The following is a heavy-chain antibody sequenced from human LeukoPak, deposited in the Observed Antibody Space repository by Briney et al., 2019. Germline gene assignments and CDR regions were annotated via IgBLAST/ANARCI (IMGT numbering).Heavy chain of an antibody. CDR1: GFTFSSYG. CDR3: ARSADSSSWSYYYYYGMDV. V-gene: IGHV3-30*02. D-gene: IGHD6-13*01. J-gene: IGHJ6*02. Sequence: PGGSLRLSCAASGFTFSSYGMHWVRQAPGKGLEWVAFIRYDGSNKYYADSVKGRFTISRDNSKNTLYLQMNSLRAEDTAVYYCARSADSSSWSYYYYYGMDVWGQGTTVTVSS. CDR2: IRYDGSNK.